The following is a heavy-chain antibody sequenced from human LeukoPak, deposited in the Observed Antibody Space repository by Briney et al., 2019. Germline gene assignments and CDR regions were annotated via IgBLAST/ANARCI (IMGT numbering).Heavy chain of an antibody. D-gene: IGHD1-26*01. CDR2: IYYSGST. CDR1: GGSISSGSYY. CDR3: ARGARLNFYYMDV. V-gene: IGHV4-39*01. J-gene: IGHJ6*03. Sequence: SSETLSLTCTVSGGSISSGSYYWGWIRQPPGQGLEWIGSIYYSGSTYYNPSLKSRVTISVDTSKNQFSLKLSSVTAADTAVYYCARGARLNFYYMDVWGKGSTVTVSS.